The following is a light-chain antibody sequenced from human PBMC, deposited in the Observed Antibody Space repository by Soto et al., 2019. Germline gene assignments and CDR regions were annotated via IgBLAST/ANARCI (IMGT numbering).Light chain of an antibody. CDR2: NNN. Sequence: QSVLTQPPSASGTPGQRVTISCSGSSSNLGTNTVNWYQQLPGTPPKLLIYNNNQRPSGVPDRFSGSKSGTSASLAISGLQSEDEADYYCAAWDDSLNGVVFGGGTKLTVL. CDR3: AAWDDSLNGVV. V-gene: IGLV1-44*01. J-gene: IGLJ3*02. CDR1: SSNLGTNT.